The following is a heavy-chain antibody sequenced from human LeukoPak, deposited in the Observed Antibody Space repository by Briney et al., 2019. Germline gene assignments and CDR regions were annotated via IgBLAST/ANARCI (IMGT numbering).Heavy chain of an antibody. CDR2: IIPMFGTA. D-gene: IGHD2-2*01. V-gene: IGHV1-69*13. J-gene: IGHJ5*02. CDR1: GGTFSSYP. Sequence: GASVKVSCKASGGTFSSYPISWVRQAPGQGLEWMGGIIPMFGTASYAQTFQGRVTITADEATSTAYMELSSLTSDDTAVYYCARGGFYQLLFDPWGQGTLVTVSS. CDR3: ARGGFYQLLFDP.